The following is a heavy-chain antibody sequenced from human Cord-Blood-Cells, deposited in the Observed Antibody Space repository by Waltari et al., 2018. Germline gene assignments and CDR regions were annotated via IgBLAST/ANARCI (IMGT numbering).Heavy chain of an antibody. J-gene: IGHJ4*02. V-gene: IGHV3-21*01. CDR3: ARRGASSSWYDY. D-gene: IGHD6-13*01. Sequence: EVQLVESGGGLVKPGGSMRLSCAASGFTFSSYSMNWVRQAPGKGLEWVSSICSSSYIYYADSVKGRFTISRDNAKNSLYLQMNSLRAEDTAVYYCARRGASSSWYDYWGQGTLVTVSS. CDR2: ICSSSYI. CDR1: GFTFSSYS.